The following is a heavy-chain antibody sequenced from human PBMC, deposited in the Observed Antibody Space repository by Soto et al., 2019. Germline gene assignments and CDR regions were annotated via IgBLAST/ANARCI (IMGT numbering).Heavy chain of an antibody. CDR1: GGTFSSYA. CDR2: IIPIFGTA. D-gene: IGHD2-2*01. V-gene: IGHV1-69*13. CDR3: ARDLIVVVPAATGGSYYYYGMDV. Sequence: SVKVSCKASGGTFSSYAISWVRQAPGQGLEWMGGIIPIFGTANYAQKFQGRVTITADESTSTAYMELSSLRSEDTAVYYCARDLIVVVPAATGGSYYYYGMDVWGQGTTVTVSS. J-gene: IGHJ6*02.